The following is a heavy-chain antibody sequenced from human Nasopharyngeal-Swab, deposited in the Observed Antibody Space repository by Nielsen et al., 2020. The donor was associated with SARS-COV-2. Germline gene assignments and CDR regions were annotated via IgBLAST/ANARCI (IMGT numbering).Heavy chain of an antibody. CDR1: GDSVSSIAAT. Sequence: SQTLSPTCAISGDSVSSIAATWNWIRHSPSRGIGWLGRTYYRSNWSSDYGVSVKSRISINPDTPKNQFSMQLNSVTPEDTAVYYCARAYNSGLDVWGQGTTVTVSS. V-gene: IGHV6-1*01. D-gene: IGHD1-1*01. J-gene: IGHJ6*02. CDR2: TYYRSNWSS. CDR3: ARAYNSGLDV.